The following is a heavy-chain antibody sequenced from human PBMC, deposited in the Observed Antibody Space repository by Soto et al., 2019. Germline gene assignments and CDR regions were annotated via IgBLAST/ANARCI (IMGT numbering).Heavy chain of an antibody. CDR2: TYYRSKWYN. V-gene: IGHV6-1*01. CDR1: GASVSSNSAA. Sequence: SQTLSLACVISGASVSSNSAAWNWIRQSPSRGLEWLGRTYYRSKWYNDYALSVKNRNTINPDTSKNQFSLQLNSVTPEDTAMYYCARADPDDYYNGMDVWGQGTTVTVS. J-gene: IGHJ6*02. CDR3: ARADPDDYYNGMDV.